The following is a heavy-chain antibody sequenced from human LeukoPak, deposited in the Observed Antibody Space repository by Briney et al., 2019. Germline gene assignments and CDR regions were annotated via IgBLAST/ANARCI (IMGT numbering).Heavy chain of an antibody. CDR1: GFTFSKYG. CDR3: ARTVFGVSDI. Sequence: GGSLRLSCAASGFTFSKYGMSWVRQAPGKGLEWVSVIYNTGSTYYADSVKGRFTISRDNSKNTLYLQMNSLRAEDTAVYYCARTVFGVSDIWGQGTMVTVSS. V-gene: IGHV3-66*01. D-gene: IGHD3-3*01. CDR2: IYNTGST. J-gene: IGHJ3*02.